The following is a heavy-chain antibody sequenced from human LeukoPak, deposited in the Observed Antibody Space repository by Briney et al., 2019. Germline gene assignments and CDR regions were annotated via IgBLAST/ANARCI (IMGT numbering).Heavy chain of an antibody. J-gene: IGHJ1*01. CDR3: ARGMDAEAFQN. V-gene: IGHV1-2*02. Sequence: ASVKVSCKTSGYRFTAYPLHWVRQAPGQGLEWLGWKNPHSGETSNAQKFQGRVTMTRDTSISVAYMELSSLRSDDTAVYYCARGMDAEAFQNWGQGTLVTVSS. D-gene: IGHD2-2*03. CDR2: KNPHSGET. CDR1: GYRFTAYP.